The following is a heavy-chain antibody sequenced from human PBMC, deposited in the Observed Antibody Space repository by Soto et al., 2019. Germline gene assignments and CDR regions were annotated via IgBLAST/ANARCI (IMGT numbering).Heavy chain of an antibody. V-gene: IGHV4-59*01. D-gene: IGHD3-3*01. Sequence: SATLFPTCQLPCSSIYTCYRCTIRETARKGHECIVYIYYSGSTNYNPSLKSRVTISVDTSKNQFSLKLSSVTAADTAVYYCARDVRATTYDFWSGYYRNYYYGMDVWGQGTTVT. J-gene: IGHJ6*02. CDR3: ARDVRATTYDFWSGYYRNYYYGMDV. CDR2: IYYSGST. CDR1: CSSIYTCY.